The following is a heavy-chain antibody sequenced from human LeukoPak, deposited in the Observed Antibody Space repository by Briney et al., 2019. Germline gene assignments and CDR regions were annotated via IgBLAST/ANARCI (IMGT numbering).Heavy chain of an antibody. CDR2: INPNSGGT. J-gene: IGHJ4*02. V-gene: IGHV1-2*02. D-gene: IGHD3-16*02. CDR1: GYTFTGYY. Sequence: GASVKVSCKASGYTFTGYYMHWVRQAPGQGPEWMGWINPNSGGTNYAQKFQGRVTMTRDTSISTAYMELSRLRSDDTAVYYCAFLPYDYVWGSYRYPRPYYFDYWGQGTLVTVSS. CDR3: AFLPYDYVWGSYRYPRPYYFDY.